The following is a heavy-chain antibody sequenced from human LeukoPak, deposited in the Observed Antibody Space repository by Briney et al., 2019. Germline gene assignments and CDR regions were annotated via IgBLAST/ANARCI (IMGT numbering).Heavy chain of an antibody. Sequence: GGSLRLSCAASGFTFSDYYMSWIRQAPGKGLEWVSYISSSSSYIYYADSVKGRFTISRDNAKNSLYLQMNSLRAEDTAVYYCARGKIVVVVAADEEDDYWGQGTLVTVSS. CDR2: ISSSSSYI. V-gene: IGHV3-11*06. CDR1: GFTFSDYY. J-gene: IGHJ4*02. D-gene: IGHD2-15*01. CDR3: ARGKIVVVVAADEEDDY.